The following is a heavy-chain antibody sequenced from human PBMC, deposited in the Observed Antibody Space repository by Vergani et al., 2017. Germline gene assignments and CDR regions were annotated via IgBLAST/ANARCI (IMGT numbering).Heavy chain of an antibody. CDR2: IIPIFGTA. Sequence: QVQLVQSGAEVKKPGSSVKVSCKASGGTFSSYAISWVRQAPGQGLEWMGGIIPIFGTANYAQKFQGRVTITADESTSTAYMELSSLRSEDTAVYYCASYGLTMVRGVTNCYYYYGMDVWGQGTTVTVSS. CDR1: GGTFSSYA. CDR3: ASYGLTMVRGVTNCYYYYGMDV. V-gene: IGHV1-69*12. J-gene: IGHJ6*02. D-gene: IGHD3-10*01.